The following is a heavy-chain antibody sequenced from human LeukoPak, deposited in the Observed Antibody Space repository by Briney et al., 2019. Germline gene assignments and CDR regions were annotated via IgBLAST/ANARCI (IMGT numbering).Heavy chain of an antibody. Sequence: GGSLRLSCAASGFTFSNYNMNWVRQAPGKGLEWVSVIYSGGSTYYADSVKGRFTISRDNSKNTLYLQMNSLRAEDTAVYYCARKTDSGGQGDYWGPGTLVTVSS. CDR1: GFTFSNYN. D-gene: IGHD3-22*01. CDR3: ARKTDSGGQGDY. V-gene: IGHV3-66*01. J-gene: IGHJ4*02. CDR2: IYSGGST.